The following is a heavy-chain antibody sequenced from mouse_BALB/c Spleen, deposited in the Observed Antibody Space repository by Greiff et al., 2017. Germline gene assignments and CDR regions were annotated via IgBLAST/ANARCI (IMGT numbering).Heavy chain of an antibody. J-gene: IGHJ4*01. V-gene: IGHV5-6-3*01. CDR2: INSNGGST. Sequence: EVKLQESGGGLVQPGGSLKLSCAASGFTFSSYGMSWVRQTPDKRLELVATINSNGGSTYYPDSVKGRFTISRDNAKNTLYLQMSSLKSEDTAMYYCARDYRSTAMDYWGQGTSVTVSS. CDR1: GFTFSSYG. D-gene: IGHD2-14*01. CDR3: ARDYRSTAMDY.